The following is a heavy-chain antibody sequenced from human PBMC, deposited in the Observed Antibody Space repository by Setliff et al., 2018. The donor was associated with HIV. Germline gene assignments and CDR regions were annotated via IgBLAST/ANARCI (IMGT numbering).Heavy chain of an antibody. D-gene: IGHD6-13*01. CDR2: ISSRTTTI. CDR1: GFTFSSCS. V-gene: IGHV3-48*01. J-gene: IGHJ4*02. CDR3: AILDGIAAAIGY. Sequence: PGGSLRLSCAASGFTFSSCSMNWVRQAPGKGLEWISYISSRTTTIYYADSVKGRFIIARDNAKNSLYLQMNSLRAEDTAVYYCAILDGIAAAIGYWGQGTLVTVSS.